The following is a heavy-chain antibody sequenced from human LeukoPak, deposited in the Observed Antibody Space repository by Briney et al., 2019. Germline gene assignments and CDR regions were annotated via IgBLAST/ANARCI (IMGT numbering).Heavy chain of an antibody. CDR2: MNPNSGNT. Sequence: ASVKVSCKASGYTFTSYDINWVRQATGQGLEWMGWMNPNSGNTDYAQKLQGRVTMTRNTSISTAYMELSSLRSEDTAVYYCARNTYYDFWSGNSSSSGHIGYWGQGTLDTVSS. CDR1: GYTFTSYD. CDR3: ARNTYYDFWSGNSSSSGHIGY. J-gene: IGHJ4*02. V-gene: IGHV1-8*01. D-gene: IGHD3-3*01.